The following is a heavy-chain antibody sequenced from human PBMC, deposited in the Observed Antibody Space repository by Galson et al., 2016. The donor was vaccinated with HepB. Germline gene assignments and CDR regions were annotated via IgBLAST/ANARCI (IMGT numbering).Heavy chain of an antibody. D-gene: IGHD3-3*01. Sequence: SLRLSCAASGFTFSTAWMSWVRQAPGKGLVWVSRINTDGSTTRNADSVKGRFTISRDNAKNTLYLQMNSLRAEDTAVYYCAREGFWNGNRYMDVWCKGTTVTVSS. V-gene: IGHV3-74*01. CDR2: INTDGSTT. J-gene: IGHJ6*04. CDR1: GFTFSTAW. CDR3: AREGFWNGNRYMDV.